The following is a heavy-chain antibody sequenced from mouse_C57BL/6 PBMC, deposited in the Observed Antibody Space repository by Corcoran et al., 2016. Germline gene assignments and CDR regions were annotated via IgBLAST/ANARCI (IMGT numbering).Heavy chain of an antibody. J-gene: IGHJ4*01. Sequence: QVQLQQSGAELVKPGASVKISCKASGYAFSSYWMNWVKQRPGKGLEWIGQIYPGDGDTNYNGKFKGKATLTADKSSSTAYMQLSSLTSEDSAVYFCARRPLRYAMDYWGQGTSVTVSS. CDR3: ARRPLRYAMDY. D-gene: IGHD6-1*01. V-gene: IGHV1-80*01. CDR1: GYAFSSYW. CDR2: IYPGDGDT.